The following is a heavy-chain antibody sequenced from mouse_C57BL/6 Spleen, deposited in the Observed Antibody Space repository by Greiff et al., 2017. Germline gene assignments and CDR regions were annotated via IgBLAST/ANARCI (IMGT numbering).Heavy chain of an antibody. D-gene: IGHD1-1*01. CDR3: AKLGIYYYGSSYVGAMDY. CDR2: ISDGGSYT. V-gene: IGHV5-4*03. CDR1: GFTFSSYA. J-gene: IGHJ4*01. Sequence: EVKLMESGGGLVKPGGSLKLSCAASGFTFSSYAMSWVRQTPEKRLEWVATISDGGSYTYYPANVKGRFTISRDNAKNNLYLQMNHLKSEDTAMYYCAKLGIYYYGSSYVGAMDYWGQGTSVTVSS.